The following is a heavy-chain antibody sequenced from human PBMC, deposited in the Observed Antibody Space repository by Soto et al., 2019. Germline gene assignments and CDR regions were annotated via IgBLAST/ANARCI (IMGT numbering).Heavy chain of an antibody. CDR3: VGSTYCRGDCYWNFDP. CDR1: GFPFTNYA. Sequence: EGQVSESGGGLVQPGGSLRLTCAASGFPFTNYALSWVRQSPGKGLEWVSSISGDGFTTDYADSVKGRFTISRDNSKNTVCLQLNILRGEDTAVYFCVGSTYCRGDCYWNFDPWGQGTLVTVSS. CDR2: ISGDGFTT. J-gene: IGHJ5*02. D-gene: IGHD2-21*02. V-gene: IGHV3-23*01.